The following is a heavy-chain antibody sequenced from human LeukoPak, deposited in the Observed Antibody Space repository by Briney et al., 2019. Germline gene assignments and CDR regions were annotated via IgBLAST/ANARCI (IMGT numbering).Heavy chain of an antibody. Sequence: SETLSLTCTVSGGSISSGSLYWSWIRQPAGKGLEWIGRIYTSGSTNYNPSLKSRVTISVDTSKNQFSLKLSSVTAADTAVYYCARHHGSYKRELDYWGQGTLVTVSS. CDR2: IYTSGST. D-gene: IGHD1-26*01. CDR1: GGSISSGSLY. J-gene: IGHJ4*02. V-gene: IGHV4-61*02. CDR3: ARHHGSYKRELDY.